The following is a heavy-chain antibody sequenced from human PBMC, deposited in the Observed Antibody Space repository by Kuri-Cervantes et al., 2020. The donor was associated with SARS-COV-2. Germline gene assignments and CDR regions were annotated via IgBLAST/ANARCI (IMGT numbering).Heavy chain of an antibody. V-gene: IGHV3-23*01. CDR2: ISGSGGST. D-gene: IGHD3-3*01. J-gene: IGHJ6*02. CDR3: AKALPGVTIFGVVIMSEGENYYYGMDV. CDR1: GFTFSSYA. Sequence: GESLKISCAASGFTFSSYAMSWVRQAPGKGLEWVSAISGSGGSTYYADSVKGRFTISRDNSKNTPYLQMNSLRAEDTAVYYCAKALPGVTIFGVVIMSEGENYYYGMDVWGQGTTVTVSS.